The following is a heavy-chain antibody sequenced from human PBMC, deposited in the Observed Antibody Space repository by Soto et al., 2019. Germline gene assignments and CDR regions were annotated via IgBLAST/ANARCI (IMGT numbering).Heavy chain of an antibody. Sequence: QVQLRESGGGVVQPGRSLRLSCAASGFTFSLFTLHWVRQPPGKGLDWVAVVSTDVNNKFYASSVKGRFTISRDNSKNTMYLQMNNLSPEDTAVYYCAGGNLDVWGQGTTVTVSS. V-gene: IGHV3-30-3*01. D-gene: IGHD1-7*01. CDR1: GFTFSLFT. CDR3: AGGNLDV. CDR2: VSTDVNNK. J-gene: IGHJ6*02.